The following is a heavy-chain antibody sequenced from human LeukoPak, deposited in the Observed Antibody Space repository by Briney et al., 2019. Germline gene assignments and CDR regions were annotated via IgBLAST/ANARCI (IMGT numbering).Heavy chain of an antibody. J-gene: IGHJ4*02. CDR3: ARDTPNDKTYYYDSSGSDFDY. D-gene: IGHD3-22*01. CDR2: IWYDGSNK. V-gene: IGHV3-33*01. CDR1: GFTFSSYG. Sequence: GSLRLSCAASGFTFSSYGMHWVRQAPGKGLEWVAVIWYDGSNKYYADSVKGRFTISRDNSKNTLYLQMNSLRAEDTAVYYCARDTPNDKTYYYDSSGSDFDYWGQGTLVTVSS.